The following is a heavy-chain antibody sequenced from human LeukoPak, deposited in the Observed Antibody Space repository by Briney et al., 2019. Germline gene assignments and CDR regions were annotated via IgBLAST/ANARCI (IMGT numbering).Heavy chain of an antibody. J-gene: IGHJ4*02. V-gene: IGHV3-7*01. CDR2: IKQDGSEK. Sequence: PGGSLRLSCAASGFTFSSYWMSWVRQAPGKGLEWVANIKQDGSEKYYVDSVKGRFTISRDNAKNSLYLQMNSLRAEDTAVYYCAREPRSGSYFTEWGYYFDYWGQGTLVTVSS. CDR3: AREPRSGSYFTEWGYYFDY. D-gene: IGHD1-26*01. CDR1: GFTFSSYW.